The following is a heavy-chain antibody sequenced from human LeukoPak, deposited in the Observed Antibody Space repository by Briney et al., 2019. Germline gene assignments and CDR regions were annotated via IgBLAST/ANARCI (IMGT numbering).Heavy chain of an antibody. D-gene: IGHD2-15*01. CDR1: GFIFSSYG. V-gene: IGHV3-23*01. Sequence: GGSLRLSCAASGFIFSSYGMSWVRQTPGKGLEWVSAISGSGSKTYYGDSVKGRFTISRDNSKNTLYLRMNSLRVEDTAVYYCAKRLGSNDNAFDIWGQGTTVTVSS. CDR3: AKRLGSNDNAFDI. CDR2: ISGSGSKT. J-gene: IGHJ3*02.